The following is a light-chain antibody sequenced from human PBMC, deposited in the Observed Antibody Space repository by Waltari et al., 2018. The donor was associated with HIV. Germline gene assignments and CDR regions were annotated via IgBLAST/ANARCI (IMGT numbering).Light chain of an antibody. CDR1: QNILYNSNNRNY. Sequence: DIVMTQSPDSLAVSLGERATINCKSSQNILYNSNNRNYLAWYQQKPGQPPKLLINWASTRESGVPDRFSGSGSATDFTLTISSLQAEDVAVYYCHQYYSVPLTFGGGTRVEIK. J-gene: IGKJ4*01. V-gene: IGKV4-1*01. CDR3: HQYYSVPLT. CDR2: WAS.